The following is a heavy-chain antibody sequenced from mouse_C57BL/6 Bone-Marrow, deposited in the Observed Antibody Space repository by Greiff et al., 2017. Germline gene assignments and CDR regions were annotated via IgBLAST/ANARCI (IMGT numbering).Heavy chain of an antibody. V-gene: IGHV1-52*01. CDR3: AREGLKRAMDY. Sequence: QVQLKQPGAELVRPGSSVKLSCKASGYTFTSYWMHWVKQRPIQGLEWIGNIDPSDSEPHYNQKFKDKATLTVDKSSSTAYMQLSSLTSEDSAVYYCAREGLKRAMDYWGQGTSVTVSS. J-gene: IGHJ4*01. CDR1: GYTFTSYW. CDR2: IDPSDSEP. D-gene: IGHD1-3*01.